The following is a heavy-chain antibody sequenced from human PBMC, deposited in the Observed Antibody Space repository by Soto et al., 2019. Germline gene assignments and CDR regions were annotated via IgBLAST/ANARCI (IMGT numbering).Heavy chain of an antibody. CDR2: VFYTGFT. Sequence: PSETLSLTCAVSGGSISGSYYYWAWLRQSPGKGPEGIGSVFYTGFTSYNPSLESRVSVSVDTSKSQFSLKLSAVTAADTAVYYFATSQKGYNWNYFDHWGQGALVTVSS. CDR1: GGSISGSYYY. J-gene: IGHJ4*02. V-gene: IGHV4-39*01. D-gene: IGHD1-20*01. CDR3: ATSQKGYNWNYFDH.